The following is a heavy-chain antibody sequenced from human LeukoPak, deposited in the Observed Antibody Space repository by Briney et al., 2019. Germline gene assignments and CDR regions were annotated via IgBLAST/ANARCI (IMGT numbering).Heavy chain of an antibody. Sequence: GGSLRLSCAASGFTFSDYYMSWIRQAPGKGLEWVSYISSSGSTIYYADSVKGRFTISRDNAKNSLYLQMNSLRAEDTAVYYCARRGLRQLARDRAFDIWGQGTMVTVSS. CDR2: ISSSGSTI. V-gene: IGHV3-11*01. CDR1: GFTFSDYY. D-gene: IGHD6-6*01. J-gene: IGHJ3*02. CDR3: ARRGLRQLARDRAFDI.